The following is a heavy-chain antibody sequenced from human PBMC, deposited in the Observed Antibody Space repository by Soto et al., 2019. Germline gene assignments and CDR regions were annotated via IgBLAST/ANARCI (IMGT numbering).Heavy chain of an antibody. CDR3: ARDGCSGGSCYTPTRYYGMDV. CDR2: ISSSSSYI. J-gene: IGHJ6*02. D-gene: IGHD2-15*01. CDR1: GFTFSSYS. Sequence: EVQLVESGGGLVKPGGSLRLSCAASGFTFSSYSMNWVRQAPGKGLEWVSSISSSSSYIYYADSVKGRFTISRDNAKNSLYLQMNSLRTEDTAVYYCARDGCSGGSCYTPTRYYGMDVWGQGTTVTVS. V-gene: IGHV3-21*01.